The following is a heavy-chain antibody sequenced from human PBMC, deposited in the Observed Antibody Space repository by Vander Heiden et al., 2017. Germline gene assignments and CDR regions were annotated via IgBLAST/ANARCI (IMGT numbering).Heavy chain of an antibody. CDR3: ARDGKYLYESSDYDQY. D-gene: IGHD3-22*01. CDR2: ISAFNYNT. J-gene: IGHJ4*01. CDR1: GYTLTNSG. V-gene: IGHV1-18*01. Sequence: VQSGAEVKKPGASVKVSCKASGYTLTNSGISWVRQAPGQGLEWMGWISAFNYNTNYAQIFHGKVTMTTDIFTSTAYIELESLSSDATAVYYCARDGKYLYESSDYDQYW.